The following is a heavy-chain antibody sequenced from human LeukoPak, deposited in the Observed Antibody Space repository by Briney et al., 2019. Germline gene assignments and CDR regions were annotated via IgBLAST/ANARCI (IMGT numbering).Heavy chain of an antibody. CDR1: GGTFSSYA. D-gene: IGHD1-26*01. CDR3: ARERVGATDLSFDY. Sequence: VASVKVSCKASGGTFSSYAISWVRQAPGQGLEWMGGIIPIFGTANYAQKFQGRVTITADESTSTAYMELSSLRSEDTAVYYCARERVGATDLSFDYWGQGTLVTVSS. CDR2: IIPIFGTA. V-gene: IGHV1-69*13. J-gene: IGHJ4*02.